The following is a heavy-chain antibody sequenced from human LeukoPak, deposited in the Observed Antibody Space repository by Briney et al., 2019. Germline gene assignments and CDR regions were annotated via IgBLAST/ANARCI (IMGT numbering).Heavy chain of an antibody. J-gene: IGHJ4*02. V-gene: IGHV3-23*01. D-gene: IGHD6-13*01. CDR3: AKGGDSSNWYYFDY. CDR1: GFTFSIYA. Sequence: GGSLRLSCAASGFTFSIYAMRWVRQAPGKGLEWVSAISGSGGTTYYADSVKGRFTISRDNSKSTLYLQMNSLRAEDTAVYYCAKGGDSSNWYYFDYWGQGTLVTVSS. CDR2: ISGSGGTT.